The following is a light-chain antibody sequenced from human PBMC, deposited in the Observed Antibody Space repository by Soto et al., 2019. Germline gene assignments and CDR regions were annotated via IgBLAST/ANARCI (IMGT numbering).Light chain of an antibody. CDR2: EAS. V-gene: IGKV3-20*01. CDR1: QSVSSTY. J-gene: IGKJ1*01. CDR3: QQYGNSRQT. Sequence: EIVLTQSPGTLSLSPGERATLSCRASQSVSSTYVAWCQQRPAQPPTLLIYEASTRATGIPARFSGSGSGTDYTLTIGRMEPEEFAVYYCQQYGNSRQTFGQGTKVDIK.